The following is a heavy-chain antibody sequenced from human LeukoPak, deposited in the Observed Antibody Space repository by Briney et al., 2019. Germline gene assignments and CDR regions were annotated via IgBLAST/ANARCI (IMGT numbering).Heavy chain of an antibody. V-gene: IGHV4-4*07. Sequence: SETLSLTCTVSGGSISSYYWSWIRQPAGKGLEWIGRIYTSGSTNYNPSLKSRVTISVDTSKNQFSLRLSSVTAADTAVYYCARDLEMTTVGYFDYWGQGTLVTVSS. J-gene: IGHJ4*02. CDR3: ARDLEMTTVGYFDY. CDR2: IYTSGST. D-gene: IGHD4-11*01. CDR1: GGSISSYY.